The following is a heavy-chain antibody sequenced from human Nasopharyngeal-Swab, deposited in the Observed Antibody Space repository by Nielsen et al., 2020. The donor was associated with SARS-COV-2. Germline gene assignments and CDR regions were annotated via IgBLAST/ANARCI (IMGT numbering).Heavy chain of an antibody. Sequence: VRQAPEKGLEWVANIKQDGSEKYYVDSVRGRFTISRDNAKNSLYLQMNSLRAEDTAVYYCARVSRYYDILTGYYAEDGMDVWGQGTTVTVSS. CDR3: ARVSRYYDILTGYYAEDGMDV. V-gene: IGHV3-7*01. CDR2: IKQDGSEK. J-gene: IGHJ6*02. D-gene: IGHD3-9*01.